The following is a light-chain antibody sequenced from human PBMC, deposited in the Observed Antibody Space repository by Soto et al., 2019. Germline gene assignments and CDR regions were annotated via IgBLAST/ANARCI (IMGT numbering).Light chain of an antibody. CDR2: EVS. V-gene: IGLV2-14*01. J-gene: IGLJ1*01. CDR1: SSDIGAYDY. Sequence: QSALTQPASLSGSPGQSITISCTGTSSDIGAYDYVSWFQQHPGKAPKLMIYEVSNRPSGVSNRFSGSKSGNTASLTISGLQAEDEADYYCSSYTSSSVYVFGTGTKVTVL. CDR3: SSYTSSSVYV.